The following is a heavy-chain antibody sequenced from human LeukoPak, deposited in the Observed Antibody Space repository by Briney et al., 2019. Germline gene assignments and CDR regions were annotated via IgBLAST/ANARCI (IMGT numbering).Heavy chain of an antibody. D-gene: IGHD5-24*01. CDR2: IYYSGST. Sequence: PSETLSLTCTVSGGSISSSSYYWGCIRQPPGKGLEWIGSIYYSGSTYYNPSLKSRVTISVDTSKNQFSLKLSSVTAADTAVYYCARDMAALIYYYYGMDVWGQGTTVTVSS. J-gene: IGHJ6*02. CDR1: GGSISSSSYY. V-gene: IGHV4-39*07. CDR3: ARDMAALIYYYYGMDV.